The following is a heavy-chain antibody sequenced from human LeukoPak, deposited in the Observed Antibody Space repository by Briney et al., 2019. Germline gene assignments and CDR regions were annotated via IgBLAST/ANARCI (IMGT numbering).Heavy chain of an antibody. Sequence: ASVNVSFKASVYTFTSYGISWVRQAPGQGLECMGWISAYNGNTNYAQKLQGRVTMTTDTSTSTAYMELRSLRSDDTAVYYCARPAHRSGWRPMDYWGQGTLVTVSS. D-gene: IGHD6-19*01. CDR2: ISAYNGNT. V-gene: IGHV1-18*01. J-gene: IGHJ4*02. CDR1: VYTFTSYG. CDR3: ARPAHRSGWRPMDY.